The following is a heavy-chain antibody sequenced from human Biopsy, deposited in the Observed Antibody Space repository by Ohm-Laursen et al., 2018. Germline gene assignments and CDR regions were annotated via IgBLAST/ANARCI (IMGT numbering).Heavy chain of an antibody. V-gene: IGHV1-8*01. CDR3: ARAGVGSDGTDSYYYGMDV. CDR1: GYTFTDYD. Sequence: ASVKVSCKASGYTFTDYDIIWVRQATGQGPEWMGWMNPKSGKTGYEQKFRGRITMTRDTSTGTVYMDLNSLGSEDTAVYYCARAGVGSDGTDSYYYGMDVWGPGTTVTVSS. CDR2: MNPKSGKT. D-gene: IGHD5-24*01. J-gene: IGHJ6*02.